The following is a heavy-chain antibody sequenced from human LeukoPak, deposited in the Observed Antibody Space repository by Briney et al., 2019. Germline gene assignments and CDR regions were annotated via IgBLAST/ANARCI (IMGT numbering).Heavy chain of an antibody. CDR2: IIPIFGTA. Sequence: GASVNVSCKASGGTFSSYAISWVRQAPGQGLEWMGGIIPIFGTANYAQKFQGRVTITADESTSTAYMDLSSLRFEDTAMYYCARDPVLYSSSSRDYFYYYMDVWGKGTTVTVSS. V-gene: IGHV1-69*13. CDR1: GGTFSSYA. J-gene: IGHJ6*03. D-gene: IGHD6-6*01. CDR3: ARDPVLYSSSSRDYFYYYMDV.